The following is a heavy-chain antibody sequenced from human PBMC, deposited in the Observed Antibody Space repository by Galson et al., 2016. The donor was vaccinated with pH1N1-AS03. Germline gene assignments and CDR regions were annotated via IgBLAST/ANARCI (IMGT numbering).Heavy chain of an antibody. CDR2: ISGSGNNT. CDR1: GFTIGSFA. D-gene: IGHD2-15*01. V-gene: IGHV3-23*01. J-gene: IGHJ4*02. CDR3: AKDKGLGGGSCYQY. Sequence: SLRLSCAASGFTIGSFAMSWVRQAPGKGLEWVSAISGSGNNTYYGVSVKGRLTISRDNSKNMLYLQMNSLRAEDTAVYYCAKDKGLGGGSCYQYWGQGTLVTVSS.